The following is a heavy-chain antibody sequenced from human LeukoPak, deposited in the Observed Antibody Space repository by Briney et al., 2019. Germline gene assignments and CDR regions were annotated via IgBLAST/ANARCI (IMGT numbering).Heavy chain of an antibody. CDR3: ARVRYDYVWGSIDY. J-gene: IGHJ4*02. CDR1: GFTFSDYY. V-gene: IGHV3-11*01. D-gene: IGHD3-16*01. CDR2: ISSSGSTI. Sequence: GGSLRLSCAASGFTFSDYYMSWIRQAPGKGLEWVSYISSSGSTIYYADSVKGRFTISRDNAKNSLYLQMNSLRAEGTAVYYCARVRYDYVWGSIDYWGQGTLVTVSS.